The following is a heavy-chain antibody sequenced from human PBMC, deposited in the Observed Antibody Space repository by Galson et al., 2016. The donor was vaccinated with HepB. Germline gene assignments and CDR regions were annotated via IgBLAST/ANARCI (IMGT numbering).Heavy chain of an antibody. CDR1: GFTFSNYW. D-gene: IGHD2-2*01. CDR3: ARGYCSSSTCCVIWFDP. CDR2: IKNDGSKK. J-gene: IGHJ5*02. V-gene: IGHV3-7*01. Sequence: SLRVSCPASGFTFSNYWMNWVRQAPGKGLEWVAYIKNDGSKKYYGDSVKGRFTLSSENCKNSLYLQMGSLRAEDTAVYYCARGYCSSSTCCVIWFDPWGQGTLVTVSS.